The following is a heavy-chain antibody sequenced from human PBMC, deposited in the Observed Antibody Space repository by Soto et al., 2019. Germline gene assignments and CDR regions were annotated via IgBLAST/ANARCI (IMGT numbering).Heavy chain of an antibody. CDR3: ARDGLTTRLDP. D-gene: IGHD4-4*01. V-gene: IGHV4-34*01. CDR1: GGSFSGYY. J-gene: IGHJ5*02. Sequence: PSETLSLTCAVYGGSFSGYYWSWIRQPPGKGLEWCGEINHSVSTNYNPSLKGRVTISVDTSKNQFSLKLSSVTAADTAVYYCARDGLTTRLDPWGQGTLVTVSS. CDR2: INHSVST.